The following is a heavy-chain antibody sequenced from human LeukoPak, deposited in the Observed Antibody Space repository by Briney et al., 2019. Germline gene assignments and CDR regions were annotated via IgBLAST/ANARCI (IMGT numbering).Heavy chain of an antibody. V-gene: IGHV3-23*01. CDR1: GFTFSSYA. CDR3: AKDPEVVAGYDCNVDV. D-gene: IGHD6-19*01. Sequence: GGSLRLSCAASGFTFSSYAMSWVRQAPGKGLEWVSAISGSGGSTYYADSVKGRFTISRDNSKNTLYLQMNSLRAEDTAVYYCAKDPEVVAGYDCNVDVWGQGTTVTVSS. J-gene: IGHJ6*02. CDR2: ISGSGGST.